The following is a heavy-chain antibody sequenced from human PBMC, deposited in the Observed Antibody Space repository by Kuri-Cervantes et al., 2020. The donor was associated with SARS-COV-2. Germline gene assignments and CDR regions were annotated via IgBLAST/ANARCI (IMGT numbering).Heavy chain of an antibody. CDR3: AKVAEEDSSGWYPDYYYGMDV. CDR2: ISYDGSNK. CDR1: GFTFSSYG. D-gene: IGHD6-19*01. J-gene: IGHJ6*02. Sequence: GESLKISCAASGFTFSSYGMHWVRQAPGKGLEWVAVISYDGSNKYYADSVKGRFTISRDNSKNTLYLQMNNLRAEDTAVYYCAKVAEEDSSGWYPDYYYGMDVWGQGTTVTVSS. V-gene: IGHV3-30*18.